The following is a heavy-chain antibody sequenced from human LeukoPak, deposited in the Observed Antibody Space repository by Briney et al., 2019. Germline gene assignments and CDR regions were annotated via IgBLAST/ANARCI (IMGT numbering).Heavy chain of an antibody. D-gene: IGHD3-22*01. CDR3: ARGGGYYDSSGYVDY. J-gene: IGHJ4*02. Sequence: SETLSLTCTVSGGSIGSYYWSWIRQPAGKGLEWIGRIYTSGSTNYNPSLKSRVTMSVDTSKNQFSLKLSSVTAADTAVYYCARGGGYYDSSGYVDYWGQGTLVTVSS. CDR2: IYTSGST. V-gene: IGHV4-4*07. CDR1: GGSIGSYY.